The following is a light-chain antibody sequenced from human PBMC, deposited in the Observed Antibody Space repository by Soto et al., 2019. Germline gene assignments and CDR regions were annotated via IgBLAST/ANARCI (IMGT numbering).Light chain of an antibody. CDR2: YDS. V-gene: IGLV3-21*04. CDR3: QVWDIMTDNYV. CDR1: NIGDKR. J-gene: IGLJ1*01. Sequence: SYELTQPPSVSVAPEKTTTITCGGNNIGDKRVHWYRQKPGQAPVLLISYDSDRPSGIPERFSGSNSGNTATLTISRVEAGDDADYYCQVWDIMTDNYVFGGGTKLTVL.